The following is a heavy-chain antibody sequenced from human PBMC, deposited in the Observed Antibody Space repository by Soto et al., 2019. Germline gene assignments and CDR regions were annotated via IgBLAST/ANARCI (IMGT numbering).Heavy chain of an antibody. CDR3: AKATMNFYDRSGYYFDD. CDR1: GGSISSYY. V-gene: IGHV4-59*12. Sequence: TCTVSGGSISSYYWSWIRQPPGKGLEWIGYIYYSGTTYYNPSLGTRLSMSVDTSKNQFSLNLTSVTAADAAVYYCAKATMNFYDRSGYYFDDWGQGTPVTVSS. CDR2: IYYSGTT. J-gene: IGHJ4*02. D-gene: IGHD3-22*01.